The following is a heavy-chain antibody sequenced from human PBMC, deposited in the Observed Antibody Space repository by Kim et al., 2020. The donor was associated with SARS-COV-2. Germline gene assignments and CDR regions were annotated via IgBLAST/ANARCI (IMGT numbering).Heavy chain of an antibody. V-gene: IGHV3-23*01. CDR3: ANSGAAAAVWFDP. J-gene: IGHJ5*02. Sequence: YADPVKGRFTISRDNSKNTLYLQMNSLRAEDTAVYYCANSGAAAAVWFDPWGQGTLVTVSS. D-gene: IGHD6-13*01.